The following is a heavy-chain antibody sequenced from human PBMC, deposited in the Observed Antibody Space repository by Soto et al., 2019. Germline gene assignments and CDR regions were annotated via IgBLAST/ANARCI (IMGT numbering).Heavy chain of an antibody. CDR1: GASLSGSC. CDR2: IYATGST. J-gene: IGHJ5*02. Sequence: PAPLSLACNDSGASLSGSCWSWIRQPPGKGLEWIGRIYATGSTDYNPSHKSRITMSVDMSKMQFSLTRRSVTAADTGIYYGVRAGTNNLRDRFDPWGRGILVTVSS. CDR3: VRAGTNNLRDRFDP. D-gene: IGHD1-1*01. V-gene: IGHV4-4*07.